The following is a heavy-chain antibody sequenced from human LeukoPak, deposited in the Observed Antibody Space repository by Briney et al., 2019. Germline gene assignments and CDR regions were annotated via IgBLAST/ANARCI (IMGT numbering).Heavy chain of an antibody. CDR2: ISSSSSYT. J-gene: IGHJ4*02. CDR1: GFTFSDYY. CDR3: ARVYCGRSGVVDY. D-gene: IGHD2-21*01. V-gene: IGHV3-11*05. Sequence: GGSLRLSCAPSGFTFSDYYMSCVRQAPGKGLEWVSHISSSSSYTNYADSVKGRFTISRDNAKSSLYLQMNSLKAEDTAVYYCARVYCGRSGVVDYWVQGTLVTVSS.